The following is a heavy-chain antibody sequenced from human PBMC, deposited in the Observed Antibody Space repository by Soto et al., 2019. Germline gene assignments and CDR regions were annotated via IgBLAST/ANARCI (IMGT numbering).Heavy chain of an antibody. CDR2: IILPFGTP. Sequence: SVKVSCKASGTTFSNYAIGWVRQAPGQGLEWMGGIILPFGTPNYAQKFQGRVTITADESMTTAFMELRGLRSEDTAVYFCVRGPDYEGYFDYWGQGTLVTVSS. V-gene: IGHV1-69*13. J-gene: IGHJ4*02. CDR1: GTTFSNYA. D-gene: IGHD3-22*01. CDR3: VRGPDYEGYFDY.